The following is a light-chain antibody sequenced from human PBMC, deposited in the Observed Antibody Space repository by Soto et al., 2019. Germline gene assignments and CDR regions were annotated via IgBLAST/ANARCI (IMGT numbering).Light chain of an antibody. Sequence: QSALTQPASVSGSHGQSITISCTGTSSDVGGYNYVSWYQQHPGRAPKLMIYDVNNRPSGVSNRFSGSKSGNTASLTISGLQAEDEADYYCSSYTSSSTDWVFGGGTKLTVL. V-gene: IGLV2-14*01. CDR2: DVN. CDR1: SSDVGGYNY. CDR3: SSYTSSSTDWV. J-gene: IGLJ3*02.